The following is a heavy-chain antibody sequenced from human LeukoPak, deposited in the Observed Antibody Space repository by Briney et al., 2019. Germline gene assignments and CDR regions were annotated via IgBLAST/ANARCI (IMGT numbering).Heavy chain of an antibody. V-gene: IGHV5-51*01. CDR1: GYSFTSYW. D-gene: IGHD3-10*01. CDR3: ARHGVSWSYYKNRFDP. CDR2: IYPGDSDT. J-gene: IGHJ5*02. Sequence: GESLQISCRGSGYSFTSYWIGWGRQLPGKGREWMGIIYPGDSDTRYSPSFQGQVTISADKSISTAYLQWSSLKASDTAMYYCARHGVSWSYYKNRFDPWGQGTLVTVSS.